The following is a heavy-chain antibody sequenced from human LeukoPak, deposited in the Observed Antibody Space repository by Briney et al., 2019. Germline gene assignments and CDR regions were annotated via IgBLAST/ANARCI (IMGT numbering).Heavy chain of an antibody. CDR1: GFIFSHYA. CDR3: ARLATSWYSSLDY. J-gene: IGHJ4*02. D-gene: IGHD6-13*01. CDR2: IGGRSGST. Sequence: PGGFLRLSCGTSGFIFSHYAMNWVRQTPGKGLEWVSAIGGRSGSTYYADSVKGRFTISRDNSKNTQFLQMNSLRAEDTAIYYCARLATSWYSSLDYWGQGTLVSVSS. V-gene: IGHV3-23*01.